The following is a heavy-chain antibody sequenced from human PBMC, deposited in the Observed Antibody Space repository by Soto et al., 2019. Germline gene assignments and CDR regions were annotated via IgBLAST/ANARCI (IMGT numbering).Heavy chain of an antibody. D-gene: IGHD3-9*01. CDR2: FDPEDGET. V-gene: IGHV1-24*01. J-gene: IGHJ3*02. CDR3: ARDFSRVGWNDYDILTGYPNVAAFDI. Sequence: ASVKVSCKVSGYTLTELSMHWVRQAPGKGLEWMGGFDPEDGETIYAQKFQGRVTMTEDTSTDTAYMELRSLRSDDTAVYYCARDFSRVGWNDYDILTGYPNVAAFDIWGQGTMVTVSS. CDR1: GYTLTELS.